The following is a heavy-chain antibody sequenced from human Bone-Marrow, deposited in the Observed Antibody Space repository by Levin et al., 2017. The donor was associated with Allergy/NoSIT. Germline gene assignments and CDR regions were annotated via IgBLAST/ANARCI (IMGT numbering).Heavy chain of an antibody. CDR2: IHSTGSI. D-gene: IGHD3-10*01. Sequence: KPSETLSLTCTVSGGSTSDYDFYWGWIRQSPGTGLEWIGYIHSTGSISYNPSLSSRLNISLDTSENHFSLWVTSVTAAATSMYYCARVLFLKNYYGSGSYKNPYYMDVWGKGTTVIVSS. CDR3: ARVLFLKNYYGSGSYKNPYYMDV. CDR1: GGSTSDYDFY. J-gene: IGHJ6*03. V-gene: IGHV4-30-4*01.